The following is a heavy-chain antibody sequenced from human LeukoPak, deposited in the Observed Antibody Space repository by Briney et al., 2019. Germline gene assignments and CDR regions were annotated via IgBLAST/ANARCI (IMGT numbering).Heavy chain of an antibody. Sequence: GGSLRLSCAASGFTFSSYSMNWVRQAPGKGLVWVSRISSDGSSTTYADSVKGRFTISRDNAKNTLYLQMNSLRAEDTAVYYCARGRGSSGWYWDYWGQGTLVTVSS. V-gene: IGHV3-74*01. D-gene: IGHD6-19*01. CDR3: ARGRGSSGWYWDY. J-gene: IGHJ4*02. CDR2: ISSDGSST. CDR1: GFTFSSYS.